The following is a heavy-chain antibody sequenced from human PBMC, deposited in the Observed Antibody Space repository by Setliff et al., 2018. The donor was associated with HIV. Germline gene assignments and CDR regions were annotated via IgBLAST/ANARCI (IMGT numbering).Heavy chain of an antibody. D-gene: IGHD3-10*01. J-gene: IGHJ4*02. CDR1: GGSMSTYY. CDR3: ARNTRAGDFDY. Sequence: SETLSLTCTVSGGSMSTYYWSWIRQPPGKGLEWIGYIYTSGSTNYNPSLRSRVTISVDTSKNQFSLKLSSVTAADTAVYYCARNTRAGDFDYWGQGTLDAVFS. V-gene: IGHV4-59*01. CDR2: IYTSGST.